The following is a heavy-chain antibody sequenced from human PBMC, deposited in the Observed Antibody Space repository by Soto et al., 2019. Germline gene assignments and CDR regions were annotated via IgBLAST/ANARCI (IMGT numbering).Heavy chain of an antibody. Sequence: EVQMVESEGGLVQPGGSLRLSCAASGLTFSSYAMSWVRQAPGKGLEWVSAISGSDGSTFYADSVKGRFTISRDDSKNTLYLQMNSLRAEDTAVYYCAKGPGMYSDFDCWGQGTLVTVSS. CDR3: AKGPGMYSDFDC. V-gene: IGHV3-23*04. D-gene: IGHD2-8*01. J-gene: IGHJ4*02. CDR1: GLTFSSYA. CDR2: ISGSDGST.